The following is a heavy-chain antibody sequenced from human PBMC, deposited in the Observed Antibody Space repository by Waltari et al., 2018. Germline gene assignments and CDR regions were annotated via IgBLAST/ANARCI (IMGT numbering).Heavy chain of an antibody. V-gene: IGHV3-74*01. CDR3: VRGMGDY. J-gene: IGHJ4*02. CDR2: INRDGLII. Sequence: EVQLVESGGGLAQPGGSLRLSCAASGFTFNTYWMHWVRQAPGKGLVWGSRINRDGLIINYADAGKGRFTVSRDNAKNTLYLQMNSLRAEDTAVYYCVRGMGDYWGQGTLVTVSS. D-gene: IGHD3-10*01. CDR1: GFTFNTYW.